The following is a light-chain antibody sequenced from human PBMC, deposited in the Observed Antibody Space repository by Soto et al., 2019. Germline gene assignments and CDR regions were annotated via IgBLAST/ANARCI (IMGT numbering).Light chain of an antibody. CDR1: QNVDIY. CDR2: DAT. V-gene: IGKV3-11*01. Sequence: ETVLTQSPATLSLSPGERATLSCRASQNVDIYLVWYHQKPGPAPRLLIYDATNRATGIPARFSGSGSGTDFTITISSLEPEDFAVYYCQQRKYWPPITFGQGTRLETK. CDR3: QQRKYWPPIT. J-gene: IGKJ5*01.